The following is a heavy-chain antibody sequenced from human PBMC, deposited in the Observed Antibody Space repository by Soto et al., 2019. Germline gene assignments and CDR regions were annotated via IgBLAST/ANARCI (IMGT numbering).Heavy chain of an antibody. D-gene: IGHD5-12*01. CDR1: GYTFTGYA. CDR3: ARAQNLEMATP. CDR2: INAGNGNT. V-gene: IGHV1-3*01. Sequence: QVQLVQSGAEVKKPGASVKVSCKASGYTFTGYAILWVRQAPGQRLESMGWINAGNGNTKYSQKFQGRVTITRDTSASTAYMELSSMRSEDTAVYYCARAQNLEMATPWGQGTLVNVSS. J-gene: IGHJ4*02.